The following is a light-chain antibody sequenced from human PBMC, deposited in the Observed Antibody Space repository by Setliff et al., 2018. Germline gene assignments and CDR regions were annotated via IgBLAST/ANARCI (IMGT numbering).Light chain of an antibody. J-gene: IGLJ1*01. CDR1: SSDVGSYDL. Sequence: LTQPASVSGSPGQSITISCSGTSSDVGSYDLVSWYQQHPGKAPKLIIYGVSDRPSGVSSRFSGSKSGNTAYLTISGLQTEDEAEYYCNAYASDTTDVFGSGTKVTVL. CDR2: GVS. CDR3: NAYASDTTDV. V-gene: IGLV2-14*03.